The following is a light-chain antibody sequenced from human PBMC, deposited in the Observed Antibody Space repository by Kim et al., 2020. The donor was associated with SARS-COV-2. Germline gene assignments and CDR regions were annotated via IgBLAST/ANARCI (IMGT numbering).Light chain of an antibody. V-gene: IGKV3-15*01. CDR2: GAS. CDR1: QSVSSN. CDR3: QQYNKWPLWT. J-gene: IGKJ1*01. Sequence: EIVMTQSPATLSESPGERATLSCRASQSVSSNLAWYQQKLGQAPRLLIYGASTRATGIPARFSGSGSGTEFTLTISSLQSEDFAVYYCQQYNKWPLWTFGQGTKVDIK.